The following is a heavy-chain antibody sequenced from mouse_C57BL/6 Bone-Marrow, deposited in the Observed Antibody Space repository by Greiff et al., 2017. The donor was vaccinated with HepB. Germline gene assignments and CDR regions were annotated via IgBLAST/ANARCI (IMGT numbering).Heavy chain of an antibody. J-gene: IGHJ2*01. Sequence: EVMLVESGGGLVKPGGSLKLSCAASGFTFSDYGMHWVRQAPEKGLEWVAYISSGSSTIYYADIVKGRFTISRDNAKNTLFLQMTSLRSEDTAMYYCARGDYSNWENYFDYWGQGTTLTVSS. V-gene: IGHV5-17*01. D-gene: IGHD2-5*01. CDR2: ISSGSSTI. CDR3: ARGDYSNWENYFDY. CDR1: GFTFSDYG.